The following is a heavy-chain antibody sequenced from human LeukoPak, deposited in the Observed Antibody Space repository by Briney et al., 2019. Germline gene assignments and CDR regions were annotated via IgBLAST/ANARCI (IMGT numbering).Heavy chain of an antibody. CDR1: GFTFSSYW. Sequence: GGSLRLSCAASGFTFSSYWMSWVRQAPGKGLEWVANIKQDGSEKYYVDSVKGRFTISRDNAKNSLYLQMNSLRAEDTAVYYCARDQRYCSSRSCPWEPFDYWGQRTLVTVSS. CDR3: ARDQRYCSSRSCPWEPFDY. V-gene: IGHV3-7*05. J-gene: IGHJ4*02. CDR2: IKQDGSEK. D-gene: IGHD2-2*01.